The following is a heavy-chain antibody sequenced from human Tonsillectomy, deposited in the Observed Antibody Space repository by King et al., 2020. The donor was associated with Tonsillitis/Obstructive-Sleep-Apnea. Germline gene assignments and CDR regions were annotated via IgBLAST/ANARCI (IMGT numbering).Heavy chain of an antibody. CDR2: ISYDGSNK. CDR1: GFTFSSYA. CDR3: AREGVSGTYYFDY. Sequence: VQLVESGGGVVQPGRSLRLSCAASGFTFSSYAMHWVRQAPGKGLEWVAVISYDGSNKYYADSVKGRFTISRDNSKNTLYLQMNSLRAEDTAVYYCAREGVSGTYYFDYWGQGTLVTVSS. D-gene: IGHD3-10*01. V-gene: IGHV3-30*04. J-gene: IGHJ4*02.